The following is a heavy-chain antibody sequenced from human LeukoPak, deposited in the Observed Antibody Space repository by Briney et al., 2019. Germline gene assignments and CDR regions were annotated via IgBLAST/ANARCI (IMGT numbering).Heavy chain of an antibody. CDR1: GFTFSSYG. CDR2: IRYDGSNK. V-gene: IGHV3-30*02. J-gene: IGHJ3*02. CDR3: AKRGSSSRYAFDI. Sequence: PGGSLRLSCAASGFTFSSYGMHWVRQAPGKGLEWVAFIRYDGSNKYYADSVKGRFTISRDNSKNTLYLQMNSLRAEDTAVYYCAKRGSSSRYAFDIWGQGTMVTVSS. D-gene: IGHD6-13*01.